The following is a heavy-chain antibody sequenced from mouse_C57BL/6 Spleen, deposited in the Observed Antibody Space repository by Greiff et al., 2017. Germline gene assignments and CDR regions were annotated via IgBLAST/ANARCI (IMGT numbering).Heavy chain of an antibody. V-gene: IGHV3-6*01. Sequence: EVKVEESGPGLVKPSQSLSLTCSVTGYSITSGYYWNWIRQFPGNKLEWMGYISYDGSNNYNPSLKNRNSITRDPSKNQFFLKLNSVSTEDAATYYCAKGGILPFFDYWGQGTTLTVSS. CDR1: GYSITSGYY. CDR3: AKGGILPFFDY. J-gene: IGHJ2*01. CDR2: ISYDGSN.